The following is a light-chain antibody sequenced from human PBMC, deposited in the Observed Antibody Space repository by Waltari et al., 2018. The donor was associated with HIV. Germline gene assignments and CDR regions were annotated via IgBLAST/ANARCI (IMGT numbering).Light chain of an antibody. CDR2: RAS. CDR3: QQYNEWPPWT. CDR1: QSVTSN. J-gene: IGKJ1*01. Sequence: EIVMTQSSDTLSVSPGERVILSCRASQSVTSNLAWYQQRPGQAPRLLIYRASTRATGVPIRFTGSGSGTEFTLTISSLQSEDFAVYYCQQYNEWPPWTFGQGTKVEIK. V-gene: IGKV3-15*01.